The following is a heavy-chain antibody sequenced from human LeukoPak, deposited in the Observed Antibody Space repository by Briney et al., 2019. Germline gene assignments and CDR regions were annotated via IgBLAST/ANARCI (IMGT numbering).Heavy chain of an antibody. CDR1: GFTFSSYA. CDR3: ARGDVLLWFGELLNP. Sequence: GGSLRLSCAASGFTFSSYAMHWVRQAPGKVLEWVAVISYDGSNKYYADSVKGRFTISRDNSKNTLYLQMNSLRAEDTAVYYCARGDVLLWFGELLNPWGQGTLVTVSS. CDR2: ISYDGSNK. V-gene: IGHV3-30*04. J-gene: IGHJ5*02. D-gene: IGHD3-10*01.